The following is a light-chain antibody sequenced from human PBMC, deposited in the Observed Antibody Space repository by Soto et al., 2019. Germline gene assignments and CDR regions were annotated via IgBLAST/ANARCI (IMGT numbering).Light chain of an antibody. J-gene: IGKJ1*01. CDR2: KAS. Sequence: DIQSIWAPSTLSGSLLDRVTITCRASQTISSRLAWYQQKPGKAPKLLVYKASTLESGVPSRFSGSGSGTEFTLTISSLQPDDFATYYCQHYNSYSEAFGQGTKVDIK. CDR3: QHYNSYSEA. CDR1: QTISSR. V-gene: IGKV1-5*03.